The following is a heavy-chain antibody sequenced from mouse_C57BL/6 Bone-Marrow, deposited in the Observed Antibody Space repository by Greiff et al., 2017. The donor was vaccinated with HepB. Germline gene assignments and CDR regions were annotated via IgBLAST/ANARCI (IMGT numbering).Heavy chain of an antibody. CDR2: IDPSDSYT. D-gene: IGHD1-1*01. Sequence: QVQLQQPGAELVMPGASVKLSCKASGYTFTSYWMHWVKQRPGQGLEWIGEIDPSDSYTNYNQKFKGKSTLTVDESSSTAYMQLSSLTSEDSAVYYCARIRLRYYFDYWGQGTTLTVSS. V-gene: IGHV1-69*01. CDR1: GYTFTSYW. CDR3: ARIRLRYYFDY. J-gene: IGHJ2*01.